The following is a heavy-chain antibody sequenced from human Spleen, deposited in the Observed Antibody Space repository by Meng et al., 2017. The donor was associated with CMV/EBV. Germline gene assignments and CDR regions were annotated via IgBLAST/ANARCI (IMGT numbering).Heavy chain of an antibody. CDR2: ISGYNGNT. CDR3: ARETGSSLSVDY. CDR1: GYTFTGYY. D-gene: IGHD6-6*01. Sequence: ASVKVSCKASGYTFTGYYMHWVRQAPGQGLEWMGWISGYNGNTNYAQKLQGRVTMTTDTSTSTAYMELRSLRSDDTGVYYCARETGSSLSVDYWGQGTLVTVSS. J-gene: IGHJ4*01. V-gene: IGHV1-18*04.